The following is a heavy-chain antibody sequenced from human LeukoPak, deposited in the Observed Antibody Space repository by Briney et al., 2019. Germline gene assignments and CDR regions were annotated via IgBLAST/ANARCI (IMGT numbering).Heavy chain of an antibody. J-gene: IGHJ4*02. CDR3: ARWNLAGHFDY. V-gene: IGHV4-30-2*01. D-gene: IGHD1-7*01. CDR2: IYHGGRT. CDR1: GGSISSSDYY. Sequence: SQTLSLTCSVSGGSISSSDYYWSWIRQPPGKGLEWIGYIYHGGRTYYNPSLRSRVTLSVDRSMTQFSLKLNSVTAADTAVYYCARWNLAGHFDYWGQGTLVTVSS.